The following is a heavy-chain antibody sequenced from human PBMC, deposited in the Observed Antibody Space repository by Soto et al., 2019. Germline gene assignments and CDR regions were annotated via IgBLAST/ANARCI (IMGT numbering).Heavy chain of an antibody. V-gene: IGHV4-39*01. J-gene: IGHJ5*01. Sequence: QLQLQASGPGLVKPAETLSLICTVSGGSITTSSYSWGWIRRPPGKGLEWIGSIYYSGNTYYNPSLKSRVTMSGDTSKSRFSLKLSSVTAADTAVYYCARHHHLVAADTNRWFDAWGPGTLVTVSS. CDR2: IYYSGNT. CDR3: ARHHHLVAADTNRWFDA. CDR1: GGSITTSSYS. D-gene: IGHD6-25*01.